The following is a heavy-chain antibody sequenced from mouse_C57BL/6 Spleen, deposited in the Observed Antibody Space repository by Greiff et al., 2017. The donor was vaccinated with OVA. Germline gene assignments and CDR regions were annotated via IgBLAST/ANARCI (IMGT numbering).Heavy chain of an antibody. Sequence: EVQGVESGGGLVKPGGSLKLSCAASGFTFSSYTMSWVRQTPEKRLEWVATISGGGGNTYYPDSVKGRFTISRDNAKNTLYLQMSRLRSEDTALYYCARRGDAMDYWGQGTSVTVSS. CDR1: GFTFSSYT. CDR2: ISGGGGNT. CDR3: ARRGDAMDY. J-gene: IGHJ4*01. V-gene: IGHV5-9*01.